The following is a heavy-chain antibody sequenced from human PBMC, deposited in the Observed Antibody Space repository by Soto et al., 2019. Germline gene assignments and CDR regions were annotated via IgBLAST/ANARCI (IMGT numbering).Heavy chain of an antibody. CDR3: ARGGGVGVAGSAAFDM. V-gene: IGHV1-2*02. D-gene: IGHD3-3*01. CDR1: GYPVTAYY. Sequence: QLHLVQSGAVVKKPGASVTVSCSASGYPVTAYYMHWVRQAPGRGLEWMGGINPATGAAKYTQTFQGRVTMTRDTSTRKVFMELSGLTSEDTDVFYCARGGGVGVAGSAAFDMWGQGTLVTVSS. CDR2: INPATGAA. J-gene: IGHJ3*02.